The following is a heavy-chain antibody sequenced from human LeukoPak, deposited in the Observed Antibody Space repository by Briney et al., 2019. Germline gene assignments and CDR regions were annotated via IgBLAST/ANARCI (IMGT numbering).Heavy chain of an antibody. CDR1: GLSFGDYW. CDR2: ISPDGRRE. CDR3: ASRFPYCGGDSCEL. Sequence: PGGSLRLSCAASGLSFGDYWMTWVRQAPGKGLEWVATISPDGRRENYVASVKGRVTISRDNAKKLLYLQMNSLGVEDTAMYYCASRFPYCGGDSCELGGQGTLVTVSS. J-gene: IGHJ4*02. D-gene: IGHD2-21*01. V-gene: IGHV3-7*01.